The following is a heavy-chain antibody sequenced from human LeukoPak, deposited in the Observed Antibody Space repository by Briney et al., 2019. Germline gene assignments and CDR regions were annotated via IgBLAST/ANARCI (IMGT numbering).Heavy chain of an antibody. J-gene: IGHJ2*01. D-gene: IGHD3-16*01. CDR1: GFTFTNYG. V-gene: IGHV3-30*18. Sequence: GGSLSLSCAASGFTFTNYGMHWVRQAPGKGLEWVAVISRDGLTKYYADSVKGRFTLHRDNSRNTLYLEMNSLRDEDTAVYYCAKEGTWGNWYFDLWGRGTLVIVTS. CDR3: AKEGTWGNWYFDL. CDR2: ISRDGLTK.